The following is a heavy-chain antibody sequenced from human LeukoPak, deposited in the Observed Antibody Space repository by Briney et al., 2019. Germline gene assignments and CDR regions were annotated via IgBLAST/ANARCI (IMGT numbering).Heavy chain of an antibody. CDR2: IFSGGST. CDR1: GFTVSSNY. D-gene: IGHD5-12*01. J-gene: IGHJ4*02. V-gene: IGHV3-66*01. Sequence: GGSLRLSCAASGFTVSSNYMSWVRQAPGKGLEWVSLIFSGGSTYYADSVKGRFTISRDNSKNTLYLQMDSLRAEDTAVYYCPGWAGIAATIVLGYWGQGTLVTVSS. CDR3: PGWAGIAATIVLGY.